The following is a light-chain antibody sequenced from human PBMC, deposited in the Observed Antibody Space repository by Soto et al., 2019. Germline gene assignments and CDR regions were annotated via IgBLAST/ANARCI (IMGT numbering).Light chain of an antibody. CDR2: TTS. V-gene: IGKV1-39*01. CDR1: QSISSY. Sequence: DIPMTQSPSSLSASIGDRVTITCRASQSISSYLNWYQQKSGKAPKLLIHTTSILQSGVPSRFSGSGAGTDFTLTISSLQPEDSATYYCQQSYSIPTFGGGTKVEIK. CDR3: QQSYSIPT. J-gene: IGKJ4*01.